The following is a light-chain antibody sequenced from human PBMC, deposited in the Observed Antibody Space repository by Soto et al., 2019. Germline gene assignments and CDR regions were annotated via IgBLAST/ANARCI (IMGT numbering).Light chain of an antibody. CDR3: QQRSNWPPYT. J-gene: IGKJ2*01. Sequence: EIVLTQSPATLSLSPGERAILSCRASQSVSTFLAWYQQKPGQAPRLLIYDTSNRAAGIPARFSGSGSGTDFNLTISNLEREDFAFYYWQQRSNWPPYTFGQGTKVEIK. CDR2: DTS. V-gene: IGKV3-11*01. CDR1: QSVSTF.